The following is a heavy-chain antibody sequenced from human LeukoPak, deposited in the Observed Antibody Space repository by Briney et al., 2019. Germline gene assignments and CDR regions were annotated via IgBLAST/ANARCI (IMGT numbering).Heavy chain of an antibody. CDR3: ARTGYDSSGYYLELDY. Sequence: PSGTLSLTCTVSGGSISSYYWSWIRQPPGKGLEWIGYIYYSGSTNYNPSLKSRVTISVDTSKNLFSLKLSSVTAADTAVYYCARTGYDSSGYYLELDYWGQGTLVTVSS. D-gene: IGHD3-22*01. CDR1: GGSISSYY. J-gene: IGHJ4*02. CDR2: IYYSGST. V-gene: IGHV4-59*01.